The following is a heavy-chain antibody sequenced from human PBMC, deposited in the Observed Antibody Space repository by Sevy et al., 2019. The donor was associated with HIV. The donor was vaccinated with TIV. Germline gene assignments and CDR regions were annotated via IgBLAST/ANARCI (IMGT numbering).Heavy chain of an antibody. Sequence: GESLKISCAGSGFDVSNNYMSWVCQAPGKGLEWVSIIYSSGTTYYADSVKGRFTISRDKSKNTVYLQMSSLRADDTAFYHCARDYSRRPGWFDPWGQGTLVTVSS. CDR3: ARDYSRRPGWFDP. CDR2: IYSSGTT. J-gene: IGHJ5*02. CDR1: GFDVSNNY. D-gene: IGHD6-13*01. V-gene: IGHV3-53*01.